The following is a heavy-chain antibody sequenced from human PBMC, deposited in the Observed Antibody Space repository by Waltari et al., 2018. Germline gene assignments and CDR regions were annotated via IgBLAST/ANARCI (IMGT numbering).Heavy chain of an antibody. J-gene: IGHJ3*02. CDR1: GGPFSSYA. V-gene: IGHV1-69*01. Sequence: QVQLVQSGAEVKQPGSSVKVSCKASGGPFSSYAISWVRQAPGQGLEWMGGVIPIFGTANYAQKFQGRVTITADESTSTAYMELSSLRSEDTAVYYCARGGIAARLSGGGDDAFDIWGQGTMVTVSS. CDR2: VIPIFGTA. CDR3: ARGGIAARLSGGGDDAFDI. D-gene: IGHD6-6*01.